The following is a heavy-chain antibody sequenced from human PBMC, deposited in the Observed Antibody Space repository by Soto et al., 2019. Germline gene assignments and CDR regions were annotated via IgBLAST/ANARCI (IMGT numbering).Heavy chain of an antibody. CDR2: ISGSGGST. CDR3: AKDLIGANAEDSAF. V-gene: IGHV3-23*01. D-gene: IGHD1-26*01. J-gene: IGHJ4*01. CDR1: GVSVSSSA. Sequence: PAWCLRLSCAASGVSVSSSAMAWVLQTTGKGMEWVAAISGSGGSTYYADSVKGRFTISRENSKNTLYLQMNSLRAEDAAVYYSAKDLIGANAEDSAFWGHGSLDPGSS.